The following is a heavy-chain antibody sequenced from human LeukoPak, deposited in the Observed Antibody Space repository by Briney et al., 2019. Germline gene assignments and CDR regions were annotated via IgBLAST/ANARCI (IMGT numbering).Heavy chain of an antibody. D-gene: IGHD4/OR15-4a*01. CDR3: ARRAGAYSHPYDY. J-gene: IGHJ4*02. CDR2: IKPDGSEK. V-gene: IGHV3-7*03. Sequence: GGSLRLSCAASGFRFNVYWMSWVRQAPGKGLEWVANIKPDGSEKYYVDSVKGRFTISRDNSKNSLYLQMNSLRAEDTAVYYCARRAGAYSHPYDYWGQGTLVTVSS. CDR1: GFRFNVYW.